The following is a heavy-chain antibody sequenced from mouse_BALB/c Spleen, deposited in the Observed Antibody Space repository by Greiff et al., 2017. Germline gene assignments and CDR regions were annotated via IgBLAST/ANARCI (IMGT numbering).Heavy chain of an antibody. V-gene: IGHV2-2*02. CDR1: GFSLTSYG. D-gene: IGHD2-3*01. J-gene: IGHJ4*01. CDR2: IWSGGST. Sequence: QVHVKQSGPGLVQPSQSLSITCTVSGFSLTSYGVHWVRQSPGKGLEWLGVIWSGGSTDYNAAFISRLSISKDNSKSQVFFKMNSLQANDTAIYYCARAAGYYVDYAMDYWGQGTSVTVSS. CDR3: ARAAGYYVDYAMDY.